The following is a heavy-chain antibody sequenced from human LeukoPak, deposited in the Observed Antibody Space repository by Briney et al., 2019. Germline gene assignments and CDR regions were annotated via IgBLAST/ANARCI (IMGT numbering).Heavy chain of an antibody. CDR3: ASLYTTYYYDSSGYYTPDAFDI. J-gene: IGHJ3*02. D-gene: IGHD3-22*01. CDR1: GFTFSSYD. CDR2: ISYDGSYK. V-gene: IGHV3-30*03. Sequence: GGSLRLSCAASGFTFSSYDIHWVRQAPGKGLEWVTGISYDGSYKFYAASVRGRLTISRDNSKNTLYVQMDSLRPEDTAVYYCASLYTTYYYDSSGYYTPDAFDIWGQGTMVTVSS.